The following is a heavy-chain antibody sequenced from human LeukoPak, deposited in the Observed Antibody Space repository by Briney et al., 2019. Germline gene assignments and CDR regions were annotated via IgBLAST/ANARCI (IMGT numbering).Heavy chain of an antibody. V-gene: IGHV3-11*01. Sequence: GGSLRLSCAASGFTFSDYYMSWIRQAPGKGLEWVSYISSSGSTIYYADSVKGRFTISRDNAKNSLYLQMNSLRAEDTAVYYCAKLARIAAAGRNAFDIWGQGTMVTVSS. D-gene: IGHD6-13*01. CDR2: ISSSGSTI. CDR1: GFTFSDYY. CDR3: AKLARIAAAGRNAFDI. J-gene: IGHJ3*02.